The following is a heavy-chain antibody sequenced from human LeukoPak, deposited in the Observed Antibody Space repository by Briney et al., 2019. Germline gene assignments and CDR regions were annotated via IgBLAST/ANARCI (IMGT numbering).Heavy chain of an antibody. CDR1: GFTFSSCG. CDR3: ARDSKQWPDTYFDY. D-gene: IGHD6-19*01. V-gene: IGHV3-48*04. J-gene: IGHJ4*02. Sequence: PGGSLRLSCAASGFTFSSCGMNWVRQAPGKGLEWVSYISSSGSTIYYADSVKGRFTISRDNAKNSLYLQMNSLRAEDTAVYYCARDSKQWPDTYFDYWGQGTLVTVSS. CDR2: ISSSGSTI.